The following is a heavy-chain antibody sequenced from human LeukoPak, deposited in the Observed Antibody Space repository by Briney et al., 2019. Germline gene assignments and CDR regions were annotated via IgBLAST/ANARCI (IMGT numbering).Heavy chain of an antibody. D-gene: IGHD5-24*01. CDR3: ARDSPLMALGYYYGMDV. CDR1: GFTFGTSA. V-gene: IGHV3-23*01. Sequence: GGSLRLSCAASGFTFGTSAMSWVRQTPEKGLEWVSTITSGDGSPYYADSVKGRFTISRDNSNNVLYLQMNSLRAEDTAVYYCARDSPLMALGYYYGMDVWGQGTTVTVSS. J-gene: IGHJ6*02. CDR2: ITSGDGSP.